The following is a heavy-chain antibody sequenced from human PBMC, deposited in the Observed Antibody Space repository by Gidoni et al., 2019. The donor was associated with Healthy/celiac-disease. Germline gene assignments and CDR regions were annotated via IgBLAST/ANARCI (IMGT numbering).Heavy chain of an antibody. J-gene: IGHJ6*03. CDR3: AKGLWPGEPLYYYYMDV. D-gene: IGHD5-18*01. Sequence: EVQLLESGGGLVQPGGSLSLSCSPSGFPFARYAMSWVRQAPGKGREWVSCISGSGGSTYYADSVKGRFNISRDNSKNTLYLQMNSLRAEDTAVYYCAKGLWPGEPLYYYYMDVWGKGTTVTVSS. CDR1: GFPFARYA. V-gene: IGHV3-23*01. CDR2: ISGSGGST.